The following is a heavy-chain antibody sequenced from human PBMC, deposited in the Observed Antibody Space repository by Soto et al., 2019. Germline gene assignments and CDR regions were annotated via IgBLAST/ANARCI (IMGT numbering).Heavy chain of an antibody. CDR2: ISGSGGST. J-gene: IGHJ4*02. D-gene: IGHD3-22*01. V-gene: IGHV3-23*01. CDR1: GFTFSSYA. Sequence: GGSLRLSCAASGFTFSSYAMSWVRQAPGKGLEWVSAISGSGGSTYYADSVKGRFTISRDNSKNTLYLQMNSLRAEDTAVYYCANEDITYDSSGYYTPLLRSYFDYWGQGTLVTVSS. CDR3: ANEDITYDSSGYYTPLLRSYFDY.